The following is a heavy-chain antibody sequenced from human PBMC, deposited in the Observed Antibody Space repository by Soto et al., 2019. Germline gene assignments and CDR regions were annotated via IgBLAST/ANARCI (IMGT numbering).Heavy chain of an antibody. J-gene: IGHJ4*02. V-gene: IGHV4-4*02. CDR2: IYHSGST. CDR3: ARGPSDDNIRFLEWPSFDY. Sequence: QVQLQESGPGLVKPSGTLSLTCAVSGGSISSSNWWSWVRQPPGKGLEWIGEIYHSGSTNYNPSLNSRVTISVDKSKNQFSLKLSSVTAADTAVYYCARGPSDDNIRFLEWPSFDYWGQGTLVTVSS. D-gene: IGHD3-3*01. CDR1: GGSISSSNW.